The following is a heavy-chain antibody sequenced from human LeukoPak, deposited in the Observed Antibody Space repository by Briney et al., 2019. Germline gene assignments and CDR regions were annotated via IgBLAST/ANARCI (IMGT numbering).Heavy chain of an antibody. V-gene: IGHV3-7*01. CDR1: GFSFSSFW. J-gene: IGHJ3*02. D-gene: IGHD1-14*01. CDR2: IKENGNEQ. Sequence: GGSLRLSCAASGFSFSSFWMSWVRQAPGKGPEWVAHIKENGNEQYYADSVKGRFTISRDNAQKSLWLRMNSLRVEDTAVYYCARGPGDFDASDIWGQGTMVTVSS. CDR3: ARGPGDFDASDI.